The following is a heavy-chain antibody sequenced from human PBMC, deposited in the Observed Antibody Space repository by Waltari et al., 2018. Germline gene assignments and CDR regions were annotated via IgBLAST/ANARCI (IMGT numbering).Heavy chain of an antibody. CDR3: ARGVDTAMETGFDY. CDR2: IIPTFVTA. D-gene: IGHD5-18*01. CDR1: GGTFSSHA. J-gene: IGHJ4*02. V-gene: IGHV1-69*01. Sequence: QVQPVQSGAGVNKPGSSVKLSCKASGGTFSSHAIRWVRRAPGQGLEGMGGIIPTFVTANYAQKFQGRVTITADESTSTAYMELRSLRSEDTAVYYCARGVDTAMETGFDYWGQGTLVTVSS.